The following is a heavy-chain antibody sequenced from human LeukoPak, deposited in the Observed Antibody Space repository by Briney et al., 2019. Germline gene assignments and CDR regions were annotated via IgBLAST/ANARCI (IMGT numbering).Heavy chain of an antibody. CDR1: GFTFSSYA. CDR3: ASHQFGELMRAEFDP. CDR2: ISYDGSNK. D-gene: IGHD3-10*01. Sequence: PGRSLRLSCAASGFTFSSYAMRWVRQAPGKGLEWVAVISYDGSNKYYADSVKGRFTISRDNSKNTLYLQMNSLRAEDTAVYYCASHQFGELMRAEFDPWGQGTLVTVSS. J-gene: IGHJ5*02. V-gene: IGHV3-30*04.